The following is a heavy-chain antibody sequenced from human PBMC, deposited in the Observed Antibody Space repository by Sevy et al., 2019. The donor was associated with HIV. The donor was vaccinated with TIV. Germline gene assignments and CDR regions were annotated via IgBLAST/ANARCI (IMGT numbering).Heavy chain of an antibody. D-gene: IGHD2-8*01. CDR2: ISYDGNYK. J-gene: IGHJ4*02. CDR3: ARVAVEYCTNDCYHRFDH. V-gene: IGHV3-30*04. Sequence: LSLTCVASGFTFPIYSVLWVRQAPGKGLEWLTLISYDGNYKYYADSVKGRFTISRDNSNNILYLQMSSLRVENTALYFCARVAVEYCTNDCYHRFDHWGLGTLVTVSS. CDR1: GFTFPIYS.